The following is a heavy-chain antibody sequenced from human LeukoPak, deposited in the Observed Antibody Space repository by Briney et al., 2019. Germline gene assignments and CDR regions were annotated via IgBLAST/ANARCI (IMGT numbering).Heavy chain of an antibody. J-gene: IGHJ3*02. CDR2: ISSSSSYI. Sequence: GGSLRLSCAASGFTFSNYSMNWVRQAPGKGPEWVSSISSSSSYIYYADSVKGRFTISRDNSKNTLYLQMNSLRAEDTAVYYCAKYRWELLRGSAFDIWGQGTMVTVSS. D-gene: IGHD1-26*01. CDR3: AKYRWELLRGSAFDI. V-gene: IGHV3-21*04. CDR1: GFTFSNYS.